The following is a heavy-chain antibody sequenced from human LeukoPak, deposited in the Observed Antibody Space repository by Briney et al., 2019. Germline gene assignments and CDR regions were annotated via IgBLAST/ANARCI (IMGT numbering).Heavy chain of an antibody. V-gene: IGHV3-23*01. J-gene: IGHJ4*02. D-gene: IGHD3-3*01. CDR1: GFTFSSYT. CDR2: ISGSSDST. CDR3: AKASSTIFGVVIKREYYFDY. Sequence: GGSLRLSCAASGFTFSSYTMGWVRQAPGKGLEWVSAISGSSDSTYYGDSVKGRFSISRDNSKNTLYLQMNSLRAEDTAVYYCAKASSTIFGVVIKREYYFDYWGQGTLVTVSS.